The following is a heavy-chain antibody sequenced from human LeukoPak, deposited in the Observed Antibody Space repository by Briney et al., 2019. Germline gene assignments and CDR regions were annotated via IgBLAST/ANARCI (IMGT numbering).Heavy chain of an antibody. CDR1: GFTFTYIA. J-gene: IGHJ6*02. D-gene: IGHD6-13*01. V-gene: IGHV3-30*18. CDR2: ISYDGSNK. Sequence: QPGGSLRLSCEASGFTFTYIAMSWVRQAPGKGLEWVAVISYDGSNKYYADSVKGRFTISRDNSKNTLYLQMNSLRAEDTAVYYCAKEHSSSWYGSYYYYGMDVWGQGTTVTVSS. CDR3: AKEHSSSWYGSYYYYGMDV.